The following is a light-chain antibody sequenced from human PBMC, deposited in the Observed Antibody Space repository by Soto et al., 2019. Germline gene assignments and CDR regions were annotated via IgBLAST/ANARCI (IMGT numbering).Light chain of an antibody. CDR3: QQYYSYPRG. CDR2: AAS. Sequence: IQMSQSPSSLSASVGDRVTITCQARQAISNYLNWYQQKPGKAPKLLIYAASTLQSGVPSRFSGSGSGTDFTHTISCLQSEDFATYYCQQYYSYPRGFGPGTKVDIK. V-gene: IGKV1-16*01. J-gene: IGKJ3*01. CDR1: QAISNY.